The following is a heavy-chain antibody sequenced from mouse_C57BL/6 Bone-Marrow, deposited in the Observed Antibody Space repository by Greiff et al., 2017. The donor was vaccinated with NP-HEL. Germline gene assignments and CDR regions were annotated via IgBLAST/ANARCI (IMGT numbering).Heavy chain of an antibody. CDR2: ISNGGGST. Sequence: DVKLVESVGGLVQPGGSLKLSCAASGFTFSDYYMYWVRQTPEKRLEWVAYISNGGGSTYYPDTVKGRFTISRDNAKNTLYLQMSRLKSEDTAMYYCARVGYYYAMDYWGQGTSVTVSS. CDR1: GFTFSDYY. J-gene: IGHJ4*01. V-gene: IGHV5-12*01. D-gene: IGHD1-1*01. CDR3: ARVGYYYAMDY.